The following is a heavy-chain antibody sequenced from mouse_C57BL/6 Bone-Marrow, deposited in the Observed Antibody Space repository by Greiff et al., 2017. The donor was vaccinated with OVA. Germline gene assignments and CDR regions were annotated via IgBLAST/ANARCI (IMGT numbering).Heavy chain of an antibody. CDR1: GYTFTDYY. CDR2: INPNNGGT. V-gene: IGHV1-26*01. D-gene: IGHD2-3*01. Sequence: VQLQQSGPELVKPGASVKISCKASGYTFTDYYMNWVKQSHGQSLEWIGDINPNNGGTSYNQKFKGKATLTVDKSSSTAYMELRSLTSEDSAVYYCATGSYDGYLWYFDVWGTGTTVTVSS. J-gene: IGHJ1*03. CDR3: ATGSYDGYLWYFDV.